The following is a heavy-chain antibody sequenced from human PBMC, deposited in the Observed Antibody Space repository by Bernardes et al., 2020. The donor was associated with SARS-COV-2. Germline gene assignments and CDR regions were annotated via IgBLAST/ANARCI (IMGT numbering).Heavy chain of an antibody. CDR3: ARDVHVDTPTATHYFYYGMDA. D-gene: IGHD5-18*01. Sequence: SLRLSCAASGFTVSANYMNWVRQAPGKGLEWVSVIYGDDKTHYADSVRGRFTISRDNSKNTLYLQMNSLRPEDTAVYYCARDVHVDTPTATHYFYYGMDAWGQGTTVTVSS. V-gene: IGHV3-66*02. J-gene: IGHJ6*02. CDR1: GFTVSANY. CDR2: IYGDDKT.